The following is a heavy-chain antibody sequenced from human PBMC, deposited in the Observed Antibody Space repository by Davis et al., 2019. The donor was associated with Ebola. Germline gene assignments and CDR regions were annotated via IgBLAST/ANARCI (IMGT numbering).Heavy chain of an antibody. CDR3: ARPVGVYYHYFDY. Sequence: SETLSLTCTVSGASINSDYWNWIRQPPGKGLEWIGYIYYSGSTNYNPSLKSRVTISVDTSKNQFSLKLSSVTAADTAVYYCARPVGVYYHYFDYWGQGTLVTVSS. D-gene: IGHD1-26*01. CDR1: GASINSDY. CDR2: IYYSGST. V-gene: IGHV4-59*08. J-gene: IGHJ4*02.